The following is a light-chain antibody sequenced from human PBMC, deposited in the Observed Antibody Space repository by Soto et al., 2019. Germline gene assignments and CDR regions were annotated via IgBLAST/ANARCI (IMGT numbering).Light chain of an antibody. CDR2: DAS. J-gene: IGKJ5*01. Sequence: EIVLTQSPATLSLSPGERATLSCRASQSVSSYLAWYQQKPGQAPRLLIYDASNRATGIPARFSGSGSGTDFTLTISRLEPEYVAVYYWQQRSNWPPITFGQGTRLEIK. V-gene: IGKV3-11*01. CDR3: QQRSNWPPIT. CDR1: QSVSSY.